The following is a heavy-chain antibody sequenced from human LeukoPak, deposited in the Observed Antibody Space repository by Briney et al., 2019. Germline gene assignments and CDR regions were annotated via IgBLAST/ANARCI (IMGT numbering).Heavy chain of an antibody. CDR1: GYTFTGYY. CDR3: ARAPGSVSP. V-gene: IGHV1-2*02. CDR2: INPNSGGT. J-gene: IGHJ5*02. Sequence: ASVKVSCKASGYTFTGYYIHWVRQAPGQGLEWVGWINPNSGGTNYAQKFQGRVTMTRDTSISTAYMELSWLTSDDTAVYYCARAPGSVSPWGQGTLVTVSS. D-gene: IGHD1-26*01.